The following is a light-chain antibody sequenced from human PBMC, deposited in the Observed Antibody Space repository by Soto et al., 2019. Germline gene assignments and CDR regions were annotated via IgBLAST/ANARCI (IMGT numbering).Light chain of an antibody. J-gene: IGKJ4*01. V-gene: IGKV3-15*01. CDR2: SPS. CDR1: QFVSTN. CDR3: QQYNNWPPLT. Sequence: EVVMTQSPATLSVSPGERATLSCRASQFVSTNLAWYQQKPGQAPRLLIYSPSTRATGIPARFSGSASGTKFTLTISSLQSEDFAVYYCQQYNNWPPLTFGGGTKVEIK.